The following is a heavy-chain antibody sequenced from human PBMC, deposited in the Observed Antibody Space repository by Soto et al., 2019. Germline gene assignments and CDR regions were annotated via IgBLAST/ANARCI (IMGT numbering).Heavy chain of an antibody. CDR1: GYTFTGHY. D-gene: IGHD1-26*01. J-gene: IGHJ4*02. CDR2: IGPESGAT. V-gene: IGHV1-2*02. Sequence: ASVKVSCKASGYTFTGHYIHWVRQAPQQGPEWMGEIGPESGATRYAQKFQGRVTMTMDTSITTVYMELKNLSPDDTAVYYCGRGRSGQIVVFYWGQGTPVTVSS. CDR3: GRGRSGQIVVFY.